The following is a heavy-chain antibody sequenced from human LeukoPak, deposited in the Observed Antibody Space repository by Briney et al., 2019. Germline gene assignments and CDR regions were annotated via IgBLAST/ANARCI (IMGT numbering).Heavy chain of an antibody. Sequence: SLRLSYAASGFTFDDYAMHWVRQAPGKVLELVSGISWNSGSIGYADSVKGRFTISRDNAKNSLYLQMNSLRAADTAVYYCAELGITMIGGVWGKGTTVTISS. CDR1: GFTFDDYA. CDR2: ISWNSGSI. D-gene: IGHD3-10*02. J-gene: IGHJ6*04. V-gene: IGHV3-9*01. CDR3: AELGITMIGGV.